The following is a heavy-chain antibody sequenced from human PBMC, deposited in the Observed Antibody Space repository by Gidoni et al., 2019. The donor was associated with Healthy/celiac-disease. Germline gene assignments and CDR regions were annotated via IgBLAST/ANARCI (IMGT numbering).Heavy chain of an antibody. V-gene: IGHV4-39*01. D-gene: IGHD6-19*01. J-gene: IGHJ4*02. CDR2: NYYSGST. CDR1: GGSISSSSYY. Sequence: QLQLQESGPGLVKPSETLSLTCTVPGGSISSSSYYWGWIRQPPGKGLEWIGSNYYSGSTYYNPSLKSRVTISVDTSKNQFALKLSCVTAADTAVYYCARSKNSSFDYWGQGTLVTVSS. CDR3: ARSKNSSFDY.